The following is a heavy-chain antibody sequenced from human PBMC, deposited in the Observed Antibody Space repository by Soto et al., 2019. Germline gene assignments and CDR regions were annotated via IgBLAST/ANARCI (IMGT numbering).Heavy chain of an antibody. CDR1: GFPFSSYS. CDR2: ITSSSSTI. CDR3: ARDDDGGYYGL. D-gene: IGHD3-22*01. J-gene: IGHJ4*02. Sequence: PGGSLRLCCAASGFPFSSYSMNWVRQAPGKGLEWVSYITSSSSTIYYADSVKGRFTISRDNSKNTLYLQMDSLRTDDTAVYYCARDDDGGYYGLWGQGTLVTVSS. V-gene: IGHV3-48*01.